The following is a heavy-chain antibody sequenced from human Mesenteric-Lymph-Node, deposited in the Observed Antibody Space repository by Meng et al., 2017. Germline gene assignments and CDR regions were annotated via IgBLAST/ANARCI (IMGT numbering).Heavy chain of an antibody. CDR3: ASSDYYRSDY. J-gene: IGHJ4*02. CDR1: GGSISSGGYY. CDR2: IYYSGST. Sequence: QVQLQESGPGLVKPSDTLSLTCAVSGGSISSGGYYWSWIRQHPGKGLEWIGYIYYSGSTYYNPSLKSRVTISVDKSKNQLSLKLNSVTAADTAVYYCASSDYYRSDYWGQGTLVTVSS. D-gene: IGHD3-22*01. V-gene: IGHV4-31*11.